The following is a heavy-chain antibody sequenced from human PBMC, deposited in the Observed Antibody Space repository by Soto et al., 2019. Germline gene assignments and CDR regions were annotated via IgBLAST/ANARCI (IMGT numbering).Heavy chain of an antibody. CDR1: GYTFSAYT. Sequence: AQLVQSGAEMKKPGASVKVSCKATGYTFSAYTMNWVRQAPGQSLEWMGWINAGSGNTKYSQKFQGRVTFTRDASATTAYMELSSLTSEDTAVYYCARNVDWFDPWGQGTLVTVSS. J-gene: IGHJ5*02. D-gene: IGHD2-21*01. V-gene: IGHV1-3*01. CDR2: INAGSGNT. CDR3: ARNVDWFDP.